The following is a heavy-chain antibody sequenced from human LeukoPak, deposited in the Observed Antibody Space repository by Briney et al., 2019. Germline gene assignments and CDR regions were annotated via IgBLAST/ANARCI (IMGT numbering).Heavy chain of an antibody. V-gene: IGHV6-1*01. CDR1: GDSVSSNSAA. D-gene: IGHD2-2*01. CDR2: TYYRSKWYN. J-gene: IGHJ4*02. CDR3: ARASRSSNPFDY. Sequence: SQTLSLSCAISGDSVSSNSAAWNWIRQSPSRGLEWLGRTYYRSKWYNGYAVSVRSRITINPDTSKNQFSLQLNSVTPEDTAVYYCARASRSSNPFDYWGQGTLVTVSS.